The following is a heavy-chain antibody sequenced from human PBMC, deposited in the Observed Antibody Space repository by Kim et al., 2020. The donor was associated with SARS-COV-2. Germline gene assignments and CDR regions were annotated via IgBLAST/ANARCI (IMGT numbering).Heavy chain of an antibody. CDR1: GGSISSSSYY. D-gene: IGHD1-26*01. CDR2: IYYSGST. J-gene: IGHJ4*02. V-gene: IGHV4-39*07. Sequence: SETLSLTCTVSGGSISSSSYYWGWIRQPPGKGLEWIGSIYYSGSTYYNPSLKSRVTISVDTSKNQFSLKLSSVTAADTAVYYCARDMSGCDYWGQGTLVTVSS. CDR3: ARDMSGCDY.